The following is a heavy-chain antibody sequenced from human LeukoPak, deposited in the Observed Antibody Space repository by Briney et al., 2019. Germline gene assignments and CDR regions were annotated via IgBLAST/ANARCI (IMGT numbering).Heavy chain of an antibody. Sequence: SQTLSLTCAISGDSVSSNSAAWDWIRQSPSRGLEWLRRTYYRSKWFYDYAVSVKSRITINPDTSKNQFSLLLNSVTPEDTAVYYCTRDSGLGNDAFDVWGQGTMVTVSS. CDR3: TRDSGLGNDAFDV. CDR2: TYYRSKWFY. J-gene: IGHJ3*01. CDR1: GDSVSSNSAA. D-gene: IGHD3-10*01. V-gene: IGHV6-1*01.